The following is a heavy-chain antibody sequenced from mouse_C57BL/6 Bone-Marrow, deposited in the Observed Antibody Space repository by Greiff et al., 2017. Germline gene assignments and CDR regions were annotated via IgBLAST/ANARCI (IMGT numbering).Heavy chain of an antibody. V-gene: IGHV1-9*01. CDR2: ILPGSGST. CDR1: GYTFTGYW. Sequence: VQLVESGAELMKPGASVKLSCKATGYTFTGYWIEWVKQRPGHGLEWIGVILPGSGSTNYNEKFTGKATFTADTSSNTAYMQLSSLTTEDSDSYYCASPGGYHKNYYFDYWGQGTTLTVSS. J-gene: IGHJ2*01. CDR3: ASPGGYHKNYYFDY. D-gene: IGHD2-2*01.